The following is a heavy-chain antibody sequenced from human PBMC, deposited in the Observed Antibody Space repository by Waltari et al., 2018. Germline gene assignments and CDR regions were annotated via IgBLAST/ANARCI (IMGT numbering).Heavy chain of an antibody. J-gene: IGHJ5*02. V-gene: IGHV3-7*01. D-gene: IGHD3-10*01. Sequence: EVQLVESGGGLVQPGGSLRLPCAASGFSFSSYWMSWVRQAPGEGLEWVANINQDGSEKHYVDSVKGRFTVSRDNAKSSLYLQMNSLRADDTAVYYCARGVASMIRGVVDWFDPWGQGTLVTVSS. CDR3: ARGVASMIRGVVDWFDP. CDR1: GFSFSSYW. CDR2: INQDGSEK.